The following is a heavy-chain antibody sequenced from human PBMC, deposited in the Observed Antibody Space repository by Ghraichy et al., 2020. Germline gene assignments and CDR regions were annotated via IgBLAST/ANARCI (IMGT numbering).Heavy chain of an antibody. Sequence: WGSLRLSCAASGVTVNSNYMTWIRQAPGKGLEWVSVIYSGGNTNYADSVKGRFTISRDKSNNTVYLQMNSLRAEDTAVYYCAAEDDAFDIWGQGTLVTVSS. CDR3: AAEDDAFDI. J-gene: IGHJ3*02. V-gene: IGHV3-66*01. CDR1: GVTVNSNY. CDR2: IYSGGNT.